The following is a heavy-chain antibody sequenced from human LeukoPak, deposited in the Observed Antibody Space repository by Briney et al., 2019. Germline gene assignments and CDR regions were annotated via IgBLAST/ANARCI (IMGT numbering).Heavy chain of an antibody. Sequence: PGGSLRLSCAASGXTFSGSAMHWVRQASGKGLEWVGRIRSKANSYATAYAASVKGRFTISRDDSKNTAYLQMNSLKTEDTAVYYCTRHREYSGYDKNGMDVWGQGTTVTVSS. CDR2: IRSKANSYAT. J-gene: IGHJ6*02. CDR1: GXTFSGSA. CDR3: TRHREYSGYDKNGMDV. V-gene: IGHV3-73*01. D-gene: IGHD5-12*01.